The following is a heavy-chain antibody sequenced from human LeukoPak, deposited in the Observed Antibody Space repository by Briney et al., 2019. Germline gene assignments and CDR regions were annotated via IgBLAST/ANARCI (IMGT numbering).Heavy chain of an antibody. Sequence: GGSLRLSCAASGFTVSSNYMSWVRQAPGKGLEWVSVIYSGGSTYYADSVKGRFTISRDNSKNTLYLQMNSLRAEDTAVYYCAKDLRKYYDFSGYFDSWGQGTLVTVSS. CDR2: IYSGGST. CDR3: AKDLRKYYDFSGYFDS. J-gene: IGHJ4*02. V-gene: IGHV3-66*01. CDR1: GFTVSSNY. D-gene: IGHD3-22*01.